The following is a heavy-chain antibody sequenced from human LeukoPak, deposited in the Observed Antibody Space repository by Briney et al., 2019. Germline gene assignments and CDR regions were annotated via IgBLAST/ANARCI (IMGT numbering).Heavy chain of an antibody. CDR3: AILGGYSGYELDY. CDR2: IYTSGST. CDR1: GGSISSCIYC. J-gene: IGHJ4*02. D-gene: IGHD5-12*01. V-gene: IGHV4-61*02. Sequence: SETLSLTCTVSGGSISSCIYCWSQIRQPAGKGLEWIGRIYTSGSTNYNPSLKSRVTISLDTSKNQFSLKLTSVTAADTAVYYCAILGGYSGYELDYWGQGTLVTVSS.